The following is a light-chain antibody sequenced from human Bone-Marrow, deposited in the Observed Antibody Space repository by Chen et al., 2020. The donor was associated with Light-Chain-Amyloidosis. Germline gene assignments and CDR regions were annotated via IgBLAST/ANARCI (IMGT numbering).Light chain of an antibody. Sequence: SYELTQPPSVSVSPGKTASITCSGDKLGEKYTCWYQQKPGQSPLLVVYQDTKRPSGIPERFSGSNSGNTATLTISGTQAIDEADYYCQVWYSTTVVFGGGTKVTVL. V-gene: IGLV3-1*01. CDR3: QVWYSTTVV. CDR1: KLGEKY. J-gene: IGLJ2*01. CDR2: QDT.